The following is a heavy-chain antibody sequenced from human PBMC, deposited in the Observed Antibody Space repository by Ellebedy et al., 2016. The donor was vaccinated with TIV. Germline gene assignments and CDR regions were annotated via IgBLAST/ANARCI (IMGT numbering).Heavy chain of an antibody. Sequence: SETLSLTCGVSGGSVSRDNWWSWVRQTPGKGLEWIGEIIHSGATTYNPSLKSRVTLSLDRSKNQFSLTLNSLTAADTAVYYCAKNAYYCMDVWGKGTTVTVSS. J-gene: IGHJ6*03. CDR3: AKNAYYCMDV. V-gene: IGHV4-4*02. CDR1: GGSVSRDNW. CDR2: IIHSGAT. D-gene: IGHD1-1*01.